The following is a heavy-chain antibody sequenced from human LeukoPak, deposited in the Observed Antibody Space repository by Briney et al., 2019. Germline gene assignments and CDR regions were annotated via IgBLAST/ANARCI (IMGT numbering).Heavy chain of an antibody. V-gene: IGHV1-18*01. CDR3: ARIMITFGGVIAANDAFDI. D-gene: IGHD3-16*02. Sequence: ASVKVSCKASGYTFTSYGISWVRQAPGQGLEWMGWISAYNGNTNYAQKLQGRVTMTTDTSTGTAYMELRSLRSDDTAVYYCARIMITFGGVIAANDAFDIWGQGTMVTVSS. J-gene: IGHJ3*02. CDR1: GYTFTSYG. CDR2: ISAYNGNT.